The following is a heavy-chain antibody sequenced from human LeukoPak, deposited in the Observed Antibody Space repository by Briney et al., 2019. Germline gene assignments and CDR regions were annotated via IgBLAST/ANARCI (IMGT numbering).Heavy chain of an antibody. V-gene: IGHV4-30-4*08. D-gene: IGHD3-3*01. J-gene: IGHJ6*03. Sequence: SETLSLTCTVSGGSISSGDYYWSWIRQPPGKGLEWIGYIYYSGSTYYNPSLKSRVTISVDTSKNQFSLKLSSVTAADTAVYYCARDRAKANYDFWSGYLVGMCMDVWGKGTTVTVSS. CDR2: IYYSGST. CDR3: ARDRAKANYDFWSGYLVGMCMDV. CDR1: GGSISSGDYY.